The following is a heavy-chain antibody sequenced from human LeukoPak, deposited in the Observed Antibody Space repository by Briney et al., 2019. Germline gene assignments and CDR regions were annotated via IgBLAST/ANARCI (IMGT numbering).Heavy chain of an antibody. J-gene: IGHJ3*02. Sequence: PGGSLSLSCAASGFIFSSFAIQGVRQAPGKALEWVAVIWNDSSNKYYADSVRGRFTISRDNSKNTLYLQMNSLRAEDTAVYYCARATEYSSSWFPDAFDIWGQGTMVTVSS. CDR1: GFIFSSFA. CDR3: ARATEYSSSWFPDAFDI. D-gene: IGHD6-13*01. CDR2: IWNDSSNK. V-gene: IGHV3-33*01.